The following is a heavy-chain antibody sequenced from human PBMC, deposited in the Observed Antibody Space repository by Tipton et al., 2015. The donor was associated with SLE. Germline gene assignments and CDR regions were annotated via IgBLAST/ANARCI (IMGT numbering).Heavy chain of an antibody. CDR1: GFTFSSYA. Sequence: SLRLSCAASGFTFSSYAMHWVRQAPGKGLEWVAYIRHDSLTTYYAGSVKGRFTISRDNSEDTLYLQMSSLRGDDTALYYCAKGGGYDCFYSDRWGQGTLVTVSS. CDR2: IRHDSLTT. V-gene: IGHV3-30*02. CDR3: AKGGGYDCFYSDR. J-gene: IGHJ4*02. D-gene: IGHD3-22*01.